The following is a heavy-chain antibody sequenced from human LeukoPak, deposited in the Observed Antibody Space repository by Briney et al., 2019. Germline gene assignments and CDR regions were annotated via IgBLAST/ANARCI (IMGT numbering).Heavy chain of an antibody. V-gene: IGHV3-30*04. J-gene: IGHJ4*02. Sequence: PGRSLRLSCAASGFTFSSYAMHWVRQAPGKGLEGVAVISYDGSNKYYADSVKGRFTISRDNSKNTLYLQMNSLRAEDTAVYYCAREVATITLVDYWCQGTLVIVSS. D-gene: IGHD5-12*01. CDR1: GFTFSSYA. CDR2: ISYDGSNK. CDR3: AREVATITLVDY.